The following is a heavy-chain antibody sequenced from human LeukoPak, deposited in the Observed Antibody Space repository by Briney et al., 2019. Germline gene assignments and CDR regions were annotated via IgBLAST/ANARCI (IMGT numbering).Heavy chain of an antibody. CDR2: IYHSGST. V-gene: IGHV4-4*02. D-gene: IGHD6-13*01. CDR3: AGRSGYSSSWRGYAADY. CDR1: GGSISSSNW. Sequence: SETLSLTCAVSGGSISSSNWWSWVRQPPGKGLEWIGEIYHSGSTNYNPSLKSRVTISVDKSKNQFSLKLSSVTAADTAVYYCAGRSGYSSSWRGYAADYWGQGTLVTVSS. J-gene: IGHJ4*02.